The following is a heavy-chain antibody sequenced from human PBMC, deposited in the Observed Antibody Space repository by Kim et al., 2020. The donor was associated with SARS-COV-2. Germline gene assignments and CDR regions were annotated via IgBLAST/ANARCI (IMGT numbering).Heavy chain of an antibody. CDR3: ARVGYDYVWGSYRDYNYYYGMDV. J-gene: IGHJ6*02. Sequence: GGSLRLSCAASGFTFSDYYMSWIRQAPGKGLEWVSYISSSSSDTNYADSVKGRFTISRDNAKNSLYLQMNSLRAEDTAVYYCARVGYDYVWGSYRDYNYYYGMDVWGQGTTVTVSS. CDR1: GFTFSDYY. D-gene: IGHD3-16*02. V-gene: IGHV3-11*05. CDR2: ISSSSSDT.